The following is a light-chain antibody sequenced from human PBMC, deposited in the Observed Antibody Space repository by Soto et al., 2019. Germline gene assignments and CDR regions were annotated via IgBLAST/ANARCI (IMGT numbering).Light chain of an antibody. J-gene: IGKJ1*01. CDR1: RSVSSY. CDR3: QQYGSSGT. CDR2: GAS. V-gene: IGKV3-20*01. Sequence: EIVLPQSPGTLSSSLGERATLSCRASRSVSSYLAWYQQKPGQAPRLLIYGASTRATGIPDRFSGSGSGTDFTLTSSRLEPEDFAVYYCQQYGSSGTFGQGTKVDIK.